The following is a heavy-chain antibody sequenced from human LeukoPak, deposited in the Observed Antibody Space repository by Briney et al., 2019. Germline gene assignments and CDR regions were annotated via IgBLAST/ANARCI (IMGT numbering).Heavy chain of an antibody. CDR3: AKDRVTMVRGVIGY. D-gene: IGHD3-10*01. CDR2: ISGSGGTT. V-gene: IGHV3-23*01. Sequence: GGSLRLSCAASGFTFSSYAMSWVRQAPGKGLEWVLAISGSGGTTHYADSVKGRFTISRDNSKNTLYLQMNSLRAEDTAIYYCAKDRVTMVRGVIGYWGQGTLVTVSS. CDR1: GFTFSSYA. J-gene: IGHJ4*02.